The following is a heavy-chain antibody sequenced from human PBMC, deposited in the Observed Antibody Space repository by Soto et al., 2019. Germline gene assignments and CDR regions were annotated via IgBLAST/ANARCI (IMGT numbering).Heavy chain of an antibody. J-gene: IGHJ4*02. CDR2: ISSNGGST. CDR1: GFTFSSYA. Sequence: VGSLRLSCAASGFTFSSYAMHWVRQAPGKGLEYVSAISSNGGSTYYADSVKGRFTISRDNSKNTLYPQMGSLRAEDMAVCYCARSSYDFWSGYPARGSYFDYWGQGTLVTVSS. V-gene: IGHV3-64*02. D-gene: IGHD3-3*01. CDR3: ARSSYDFWSGYPARGSYFDY.